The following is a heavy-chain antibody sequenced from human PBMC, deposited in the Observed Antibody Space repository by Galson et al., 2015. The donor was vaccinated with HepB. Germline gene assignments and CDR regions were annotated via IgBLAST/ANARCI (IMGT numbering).Heavy chain of an antibody. CDR3: ARGALVGVVGGRQNNWFAP. CDR2: ISAYNGDT. CDR1: GYTFPSYS. V-gene: IGHV1-18*01. Sequence: SVKVSCKASGYTFPSYSITWVRQAPGQGLEWMGRISAYNGDTNYAQRFQGRVTMTTDTSTSTAYMEVRSLRSDDTAVYYCARGALVGVVGGRQNNWFAPWGQGTLVTVSS. J-gene: IGHJ5*02. D-gene: IGHD2-15*01.